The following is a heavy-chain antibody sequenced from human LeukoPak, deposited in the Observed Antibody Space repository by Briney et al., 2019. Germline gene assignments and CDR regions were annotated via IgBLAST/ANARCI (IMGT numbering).Heavy chain of an antibody. V-gene: IGHV3-74*01. CDR2: INGEGNSI. CDR3: ARDSDYYDSSGYVYWFDP. CDR1: GFTVSGNY. J-gene: IGHJ5*02. D-gene: IGHD3-22*01. Sequence: GGSLRLSCAASGFTVSGNYMSWVRQAPGKGLVWVSRINGEGNSITYADSVKGRFTISRDNAKNTLYLQMNSLRAEDTAVYFCARDSDYYDSSGYVYWFDPWGQGTLVTVSS.